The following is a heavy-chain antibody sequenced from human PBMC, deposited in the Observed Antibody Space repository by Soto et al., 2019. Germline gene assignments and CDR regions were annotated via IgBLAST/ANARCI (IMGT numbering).Heavy chain of an antibody. CDR1: GFTFSSYA. Sequence: GGSLRLSCAASGFTFSSYAMSWVRQAPGKGLEWVSAISGSGGSTYYADSVKGRFTISRDNSKNTLYLKMNSLRAEDTAVYYCKKDIWWEPYGMDVWGQGNTVNVS. CDR2: ISGSGGST. CDR3: KKDIWWEPYGMDV. J-gene: IGHJ6*02. D-gene: IGHD1-26*01. V-gene: IGHV3-23*01.